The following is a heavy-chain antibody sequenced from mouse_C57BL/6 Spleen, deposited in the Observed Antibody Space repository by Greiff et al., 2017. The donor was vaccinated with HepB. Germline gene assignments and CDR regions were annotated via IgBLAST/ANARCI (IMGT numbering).Heavy chain of an antibody. CDR1: GYTFTDYY. D-gene: IGHD1-1*01. Sequence: EVQLQQSGPELVKPGASVKISCKASGYTFTDYYMNWVKQSHGKSLEWIGDINPNNGGTSYNQKFKGKATLTVDKSSSTAYMELRSLTSEDSAVYYCARPPYYAPLGDAMDYWGQGTSVTVSS. CDR3: ARPPYYAPLGDAMDY. J-gene: IGHJ4*01. V-gene: IGHV1-26*01. CDR2: INPNNGGT.